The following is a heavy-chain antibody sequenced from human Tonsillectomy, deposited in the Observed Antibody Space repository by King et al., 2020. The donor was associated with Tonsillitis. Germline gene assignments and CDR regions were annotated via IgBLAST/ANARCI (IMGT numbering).Heavy chain of an antibody. D-gene: IGHD1-26*01. CDR2: IYTSDSDT. V-gene: IGHV5-51*01. CDR3: ARRYTGPYWNAFAV. CDR1: GYSFTTYW. J-gene: IGHJ3*01. Sequence: GQLVQSGAEVKKSGESLKISCQGSGYSFTTYWIGWVRQMPGKGLEWMGLIYTSDSDTRYSPSFRGQVTISADKSINTAYLQWSSLKASDTAIYYCARRYTGPYWNAFAVWGHGTMVTVSS.